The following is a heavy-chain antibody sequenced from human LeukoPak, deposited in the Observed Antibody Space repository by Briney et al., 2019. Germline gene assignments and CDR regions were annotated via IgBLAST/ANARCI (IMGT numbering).Heavy chain of an antibody. J-gene: IGHJ4*02. Sequence: GGSLRLSCAASGFTFSSYAMHWVRQAPGKGLEWVAVISYDGSNKYYADSVKGRFTISRDNSKNTLYLQMNSLRAEDTAVYYCAKTGGDQTNALDYWGQGTLVTVSS. CDR2: ISYDGSNK. D-gene: IGHD2-21*02. CDR3: AKTGGDQTNALDY. V-gene: IGHV3-30-3*02. CDR1: GFTFSSYA.